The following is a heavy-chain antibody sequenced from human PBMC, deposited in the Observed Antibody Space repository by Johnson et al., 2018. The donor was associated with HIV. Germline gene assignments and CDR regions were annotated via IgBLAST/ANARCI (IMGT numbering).Heavy chain of an antibody. CDR1: GFTFSSYG. V-gene: IGHV3-33*06. CDR3: AKVSGGGIVRWDI. J-gene: IGHJ3*02. CDR2: IWYDGSKK. D-gene: IGHD3-10*01. Sequence: QVQLVESGGGVVQPGRSLRLSCAASGFTFSSYGMHWVRQAPGKGLESVAVIWYDGSKKYYEDSVRGRFTISRDNSKNTLYLQRNSLRAEDTAVYYWAKVSGGGIVRWDIWGQGPMVTVSS.